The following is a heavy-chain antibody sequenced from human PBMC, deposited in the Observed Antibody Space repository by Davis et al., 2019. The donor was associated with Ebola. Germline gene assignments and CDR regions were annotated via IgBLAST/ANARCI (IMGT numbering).Heavy chain of an antibody. CDR1: GYTFTSHW. CDR2: IYTGDSDT. V-gene: IGHV5-51*01. Sequence: GESLKISCQASGYTFTSHWIGWVRQVPGKGLEWMGIIYTGDSDTRYSPSFRGQVTISADRSIKTAFLQWGRLKTSDTAMYYCASLRRTITGMDDAFDIWGQGTMVTVSS. J-gene: IGHJ3*02. CDR3: ASLRRTITGMDDAFDI. D-gene: IGHD1-1*01.